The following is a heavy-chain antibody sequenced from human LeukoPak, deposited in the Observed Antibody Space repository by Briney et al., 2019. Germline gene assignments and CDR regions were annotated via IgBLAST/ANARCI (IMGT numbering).Heavy chain of an antibody. CDR1: GGSISGFY. CDR2: IYHSEST. Sequence: PSETLSLTCTVSGGSISGFYWNWIRQPPGKGLEWIGYIYHSESTNYNPSLKGRVTISADTSKNQFSLKLSPVTAADTAVYYRARGTSYSGATFLYWGQGTLVTVSS. J-gene: IGHJ4*02. CDR3: ARGTSYSGATFLY. V-gene: IGHV4-59*01. D-gene: IGHD1-26*01.